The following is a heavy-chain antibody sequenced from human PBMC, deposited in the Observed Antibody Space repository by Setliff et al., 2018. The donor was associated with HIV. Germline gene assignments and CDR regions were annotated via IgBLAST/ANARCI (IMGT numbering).Heavy chain of an antibody. CDR2: IWYDGSNK. CDR1: GFTLSDYG. J-gene: IGHJ4*02. CDR3: AREAHCSSSRCDGRFSDS. D-gene: IGHD2-2*01. Sequence: SLRLSCTASGFTLSDYGMHWVRQAPGKGLEWVAVIWYDGSNKYYADSVKGRFTISRDNSKNTLYLQMNSLRAEDTAVYYCAREAHCSSSRCDGRFSDSWGQGTLVTVSS. V-gene: IGHV3-33*08.